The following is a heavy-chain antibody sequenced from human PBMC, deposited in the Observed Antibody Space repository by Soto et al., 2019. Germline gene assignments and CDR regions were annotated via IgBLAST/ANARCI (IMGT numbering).Heavy chain of an antibody. Sequence: QVHLEESGGGVVQPGTSLRLSCVASGFPFSSYGMNWVRQAPGKGREWVAVIPNTENKKYYADSVKGRFTISRDNSQNTLFLQMDSLMSEDTAMYYCARTAGGRVRGALDIWGQGTMVTVS. D-gene: IGHD6-13*01. CDR1: GFPFSSYG. V-gene: IGHV3-30-3*01. CDR2: IPNTENKK. CDR3: ARTAGGRVRGALDI. J-gene: IGHJ3*02.